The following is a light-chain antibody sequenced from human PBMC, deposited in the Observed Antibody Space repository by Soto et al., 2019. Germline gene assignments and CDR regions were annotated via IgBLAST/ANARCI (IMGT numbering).Light chain of an antibody. J-gene: IGLJ1*01. CDR2: EVS. CDR1: SSDVGGYDY. Sequence: SALTQPASVSGSPGQSITISCTGTSSDVGGYDYVSWYQLHPGKAPKLMIFEVSNRPSGVSYRFSGSKSGNTASLTISGLQAEDEADYFCSSYSISTAYLFXTGTNGTVL. CDR3: SSYSISTAYL. V-gene: IGLV2-14*01.